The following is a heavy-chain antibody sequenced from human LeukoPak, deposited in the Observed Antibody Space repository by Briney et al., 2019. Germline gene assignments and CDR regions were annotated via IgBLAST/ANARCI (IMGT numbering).Heavy chain of an antibody. J-gene: IGHJ5*02. CDR3: ARDNWNYFS. CDR2: IYTSGST. Sequence: PSETLPLTCTVSGGSTSSGSYYWSWIRQPAGKGLEWIGRIYTSGSTNYNPSLKSRVTISVDTSKNQFTLKLSSVTAADTAVYYCARDNWNYFSWGQGTLVTVSS. V-gene: IGHV4-61*02. CDR1: GGSTSSGSYY. D-gene: IGHD1-7*01.